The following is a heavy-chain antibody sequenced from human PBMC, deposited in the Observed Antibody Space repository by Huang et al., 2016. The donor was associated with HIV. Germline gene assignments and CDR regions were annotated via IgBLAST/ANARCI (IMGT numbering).Heavy chain of an antibody. CDR2: ISYDGSNQ. Sequence: QERLVESGGGVVQPGRSLRLSCAASGFTFSSYAMHGVRQTPGKGLEWVAVISYDGSNQHYVDSVKGRFTISRDNSKKMLYLQMNSLRMGDTAVYYCARGSAGVLWFGEMWGQGTLVTVSS. V-gene: IGHV3-30*04. D-gene: IGHD3-10*01. J-gene: IGHJ4*02. CDR1: GFTFSSYA. CDR3: ARGSAGVLWFGEM.